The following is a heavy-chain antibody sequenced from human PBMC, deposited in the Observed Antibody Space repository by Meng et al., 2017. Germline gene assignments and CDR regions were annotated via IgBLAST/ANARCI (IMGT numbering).Heavy chain of an antibody. CDR3: ARTGGANDYGDPSGWLQVYSLYY. CDR2: ISYDGSNK. V-gene: IGHV3-30*04. Sequence: GESLRLSCAAAGFTASSYAVHWVRQAPGKGLGWVAVISYDGSNKYYADSVKGRFTISRDNSKNTLYLQMNSLRAEDTAVYYCARTGGANDYGDPSGWLQVYSLYYWGQGTLVTVSS. CDR1: GFTASSYA. D-gene: IGHD4-17*01. J-gene: IGHJ4*02.